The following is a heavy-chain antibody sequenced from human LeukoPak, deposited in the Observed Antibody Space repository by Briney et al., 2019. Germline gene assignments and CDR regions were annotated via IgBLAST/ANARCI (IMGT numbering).Heavy chain of an antibody. Sequence: NPSETLSLTCTVSGGSISSYYWSWIRQPPGKGLEWIGYIYYSGSTNYNPSLKSRVTISVDTSKNQFSLKLSSVTAADTAVYYCARHSYDYDFWSGQKYYFDYWGQGTLDTVSS. J-gene: IGHJ4*02. V-gene: IGHV4-59*08. CDR3: ARHSYDYDFWSGQKYYFDY. CDR1: GGSISSYY. CDR2: IYYSGST. D-gene: IGHD3-3*01.